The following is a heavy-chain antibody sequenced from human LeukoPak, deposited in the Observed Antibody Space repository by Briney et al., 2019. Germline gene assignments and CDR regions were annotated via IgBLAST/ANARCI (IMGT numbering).Heavy chain of an antibody. J-gene: IGHJ4*02. CDR1: GYTFSDYY. Sequence: ASVKVSCKASGYTFSDYYIHWVRQAPGQGLEWMGWINPTTGATNYAQKFQGRVTMTRDTSISTTYMDLSRLRSDDTAVYYCARDYHSSGWYLPDSWGQGTLVTVSS. CDR2: INPTTGAT. CDR3: ARDYHSSGWYLPDS. V-gene: IGHV1-2*02. D-gene: IGHD6-19*01.